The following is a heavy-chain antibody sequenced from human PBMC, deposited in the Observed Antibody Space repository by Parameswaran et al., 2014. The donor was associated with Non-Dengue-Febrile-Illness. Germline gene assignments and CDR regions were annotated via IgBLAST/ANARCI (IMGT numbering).Heavy chain of an antibody. V-gene: IGHV1-69*04. CDR2: IIPILGIV. Sequence: WVRQAPGQGLEWMGRIIPILGIVNYAQKFQGRVTITADKSTSTAYMELSSLRSEDTAVYYCARDYRTIFGVVINTAPEPLYFDYWGQGTLVTVSS. D-gene: IGHD3-3*01. CDR3: ARDYRTIFGVVINTAPEPLYFDY. J-gene: IGHJ4*02.